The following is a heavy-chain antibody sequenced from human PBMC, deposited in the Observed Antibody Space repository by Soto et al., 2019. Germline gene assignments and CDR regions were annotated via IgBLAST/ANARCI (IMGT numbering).Heavy chain of an antibody. CDR1: GYTFTNYG. Sequence: QVQLVESGAAVKKPAASVKVSCKASGYTFTNYGISWVRQAPGQGREWMGWISGYNGNTKYAQKFQGRVTMTTDTPTNTAYMDLRRLRSDDTAVYYCARDREYYYDSSGNYYYHYGMDVWGQGTTVTVS. D-gene: IGHD3-22*01. CDR3: ARDREYYYDSSGNYYYHYGMDV. V-gene: IGHV1-18*04. J-gene: IGHJ6*02. CDR2: ISGYNGNT.